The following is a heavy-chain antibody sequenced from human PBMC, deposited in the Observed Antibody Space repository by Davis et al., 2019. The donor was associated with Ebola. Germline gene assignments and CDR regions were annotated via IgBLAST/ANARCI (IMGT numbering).Heavy chain of an antibody. CDR3: ARVNAMTGYSRFDS. V-gene: IGHV3-7*03. D-gene: IGHD3-9*01. J-gene: IGHJ5*01. CDR1: GFTSSAYW. Sequence: GESLKISCIASGFTSSAYWMAWVRQAPGKGLEWVANINQDGSEKYCVDSVKGRFTISRDNAKNSLYLRMNSLRAEDTAFYHCARVNAMTGYSRFDSWGQGTLVTVSS. CDR2: INQDGSEK.